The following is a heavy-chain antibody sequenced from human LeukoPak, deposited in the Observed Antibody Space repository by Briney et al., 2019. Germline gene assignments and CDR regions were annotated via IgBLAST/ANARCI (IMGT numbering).Heavy chain of an antibody. CDR3: AKEGDYYGSGSYRDGFDI. Sequence: GGSLRLSCAASGFTFSTHGMHWVRQAPGKGLEWVAFIRYDGINKNYADSVKGRFTISRDSFKNTLYLQMNSLRPEDTAVYYCAKEGDYYGSGSYRDGFDIWGQGTRATVSS. CDR1: GFTFSTHG. CDR2: IRYDGINK. D-gene: IGHD3-10*01. V-gene: IGHV3-30*02. J-gene: IGHJ3*02.